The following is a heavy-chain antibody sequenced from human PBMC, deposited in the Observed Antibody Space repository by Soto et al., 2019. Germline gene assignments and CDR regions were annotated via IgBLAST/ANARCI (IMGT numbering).Heavy chain of an antibody. CDR3: ARVSRAIATVTLIDY. CDR2: VNPYDGNT. V-gene: IGHV1-18*01. D-gene: IGHD4-17*01. J-gene: IGHJ4*02. CDR1: RYTFTSFG. Sequence: QVQLVQSGPEVRKPGTSVKVSCKASRYTFTSFGMSWVRQAPGRGLEGMGWVNPYDGNTDTARIFQNRFSMTTDISTTTAYMDLRSLTSDDTAIYYFARVSRAIATVTLIDYWGPGTLVTVSS.